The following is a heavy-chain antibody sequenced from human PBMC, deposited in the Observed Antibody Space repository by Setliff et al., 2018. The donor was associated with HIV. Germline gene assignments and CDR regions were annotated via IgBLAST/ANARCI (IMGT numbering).Heavy chain of an antibody. D-gene: IGHD4-17*01. CDR1: GGTFSSYA. J-gene: IGHJ5*02. V-gene: IGHV1-69*10. CDR3: ARADPFVTERSHDFGGNSGGWFDP. CDR2: IIPILGVA. Sequence: SVKVSCKPSGGTFSSYAITWVRQAPGQGLEWMGGIIPILGVANYAQKFQGRVTITADASTSTAYMALSSLRSEDTAVYYCARADPFVTERSHDFGGNSGGWFDPWGQGTLVTVSS.